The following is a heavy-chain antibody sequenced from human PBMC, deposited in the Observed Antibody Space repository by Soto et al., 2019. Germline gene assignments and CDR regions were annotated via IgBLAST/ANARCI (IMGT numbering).Heavy chain of an antibody. CDR3: AREGYDFWSGLGRFDP. CDR1: GGSISSGDYY. J-gene: IGHJ5*02. Sequence: SETLSLTCTVSGGSISSGDYYWSWIRQPPGKGLEWIGYIYYSGSTYYNPSLKSRVTISVDTFKNQFSLKLSSVTAADTAVYYCAREGYDFWSGLGRFDPWGQGTLVTVSS. CDR2: IYYSGST. D-gene: IGHD3-3*01. V-gene: IGHV4-30-4*01.